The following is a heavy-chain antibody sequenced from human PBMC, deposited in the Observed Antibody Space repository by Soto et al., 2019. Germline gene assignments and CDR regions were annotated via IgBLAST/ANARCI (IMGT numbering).Heavy chain of an antibody. CDR1: GYSFTSYW. CDR2: IDPSDSYT. Sequence: PGESLKISCKGSGYSFTSYWISWVRQMPGKGLEWMGRIDPSDSYTNYSPSFQGHVTISADKSISTTYLQWSSLKASDTAMYYCARYGGNSDMDYYYGMDVWGQGTTVTVSS. J-gene: IGHJ6*02. D-gene: IGHD2-21*02. V-gene: IGHV5-10-1*01. CDR3: ARYGGNSDMDYYYGMDV.